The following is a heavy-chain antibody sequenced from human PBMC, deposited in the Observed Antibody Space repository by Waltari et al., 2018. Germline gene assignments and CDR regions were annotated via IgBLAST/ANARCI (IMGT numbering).Heavy chain of an antibody. Sequence: QVQLVESGGGVVQPGRSLRLSCAASGFTFSSYAMPWVRQAPGKGLEWVAVISYEGSNKYDPDSVKGRFTIARDKSKNSLYLQMNSLRAEDTAVYYCASLSALRDAFDIWGQGTMVTVSS. V-gene: IGHV3-30-3*01. CDR3: ASLSALRDAFDI. CDR2: ISYEGSNK. J-gene: IGHJ3*02. CDR1: GFTFSSYA.